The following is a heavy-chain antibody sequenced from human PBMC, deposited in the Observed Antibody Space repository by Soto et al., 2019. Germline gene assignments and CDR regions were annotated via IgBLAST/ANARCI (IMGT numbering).Heavy chain of an antibody. J-gene: IGHJ4*02. CDR3: AREEGTVTYDY. CDR1: GGTSSTYT. D-gene: IGHD4-17*01. CDR2: IIAVLGIT. V-gene: IGHV1-69*08. Sequence: QVHLVQSGAEVRKPGSSVKVSCKASGGTSSTYTISWVRQAPGQGLEWMGRIIAVLGITNYAQSFQGRVTITADESTSTAYMELSSLRSEDTAVYYCAREEGTVTYDYWGQGTLVTVSS.